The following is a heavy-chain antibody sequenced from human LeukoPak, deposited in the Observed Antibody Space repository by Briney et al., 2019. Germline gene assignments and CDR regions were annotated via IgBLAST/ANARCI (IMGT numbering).Heavy chain of an antibody. V-gene: IGHV1-2*02. D-gene: IGHD2-8*01. CDR1: GYTFTSYY. J-gene: IGHJ3*02. CDR2: INPDSGDT. Sequence: ASAKVSCKASGYTFTSYYMHWVRQAPGQGLEWMGSINPDSGDTNYAQNLQGRVTMTRDTSISTAYLDLSRLRSDDTAVYYCAIMGDTFDIWGQGTKVTVSS. CDR3: AIMGDTFDI.